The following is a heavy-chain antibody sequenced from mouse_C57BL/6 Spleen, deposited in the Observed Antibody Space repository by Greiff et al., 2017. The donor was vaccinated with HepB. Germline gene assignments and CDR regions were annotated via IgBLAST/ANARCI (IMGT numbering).Heavy chain of an antibody. Sequence: QVQLQQSGAELVRPGTSVKVSCKASGYAFTNYLIEWVKQRPGQGLEWIGVINPGSGGTNYNEKFKGKATLTTDKSSSTAYMQLSSLTSEDSAVYFCARDPGYSQAWFAYWGQGTLVTVSA. CDR2: INPGSGGT. V-gene: IGHV1-54*01. CDR1: GYAFTNYL. CDR3: ARDPGYSQAWFAY. D-gene: IGHD2-3*01. J-gene: IGHJ3*01.